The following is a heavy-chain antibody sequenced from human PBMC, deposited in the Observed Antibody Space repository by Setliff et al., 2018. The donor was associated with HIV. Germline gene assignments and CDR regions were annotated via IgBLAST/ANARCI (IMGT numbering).Heavy chain of an antibody. D-gene: IGHD3-22*01. V-gene: IGHV1-18*01. CDR2: ISGHNGYT. J-gene: IGHJ4*02. CDR3: ARDRSSTGDYNEEHLFEY. Sequence: GASVKVSCKASGYTFNDYGISWVRQAPGHGLEWMGWISGHNGYTNYAQKVQDRVTMTTDTSTSTAYMELRGLRSDDTAVHNCARDRSSTGDYNEEHLFEYWGRGTLVTVSS. CDR1: GYTFNDYG.